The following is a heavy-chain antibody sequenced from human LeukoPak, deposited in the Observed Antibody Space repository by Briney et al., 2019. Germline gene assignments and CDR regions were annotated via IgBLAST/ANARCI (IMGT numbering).Heavy chain of an antibody. D-gene: IGHD6-19*01. V-gene: IGHV4-59*01. CDR2: IYYLGNT. Sequence: PSETLSLTCTVSGGSMNNYYWNWIRQPPGKGLEWIGYIYYLGNTDYNPSLKSRVTISLDTSKNQFSLKLSSVTAADTAVYYCARHSSGWNIDYWDQGILVTVSS. CDR3: ARHSSGWNIDY. J-gene: IGHJ4*02. CDR1: GGSMNNYY.